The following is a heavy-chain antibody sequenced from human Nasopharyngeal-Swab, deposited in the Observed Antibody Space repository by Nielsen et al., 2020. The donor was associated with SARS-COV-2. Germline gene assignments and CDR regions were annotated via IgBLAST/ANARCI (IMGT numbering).Heavy chain of an antibody. Sequence: SLKISCAASGFTFDDYAMHWVRQAPGKGLEWVSGITWNSGVGYTDSVKGRFTISRDNARNSLYLHMNSLRAEDTALYYCAKARRTDTYGYECFDSWGQGTLVTVSS. CDR1: GFTFDDYA. CDR2: ITWNSGV. J-gene: IGHJ4*02. CDR3: AKARRTDTYGYECFDS. V-gene: IGHV3-9*01. D-gene: IGHD5-18*01.